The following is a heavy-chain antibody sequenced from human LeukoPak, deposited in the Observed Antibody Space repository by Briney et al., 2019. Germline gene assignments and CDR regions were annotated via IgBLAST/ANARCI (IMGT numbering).Heavy chain of an antibody. Sequence: QPGGSLRLSCAASGFTVSSNYMSWVRQAPGKGLEWVSVIYSGGSTYYADSVKGRFTISRDNSKNTLYLQMNSLRAEDTAVYYCARDRYCSGGSCYPDAFDIWGQGTMVTVSS. D-gene: IGHD2-15*01. J-gene: IGHJ3*02. CDR3: ARDRYCSGGSCYPDAFDI. CDR2: IYSGGST. CDR1: GFTVSSNY. V-gene: IGHV3-53*01.